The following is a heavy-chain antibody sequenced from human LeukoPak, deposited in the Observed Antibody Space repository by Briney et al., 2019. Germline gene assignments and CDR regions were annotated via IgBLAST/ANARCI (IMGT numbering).Heavy chain of an antibody. J-gene: IGHJ4*02. CDR1: GFNFANHA. V-gene: IGHV3-23*01. CDR3: ARGGGYYPIDY. Sequence: PGGSLRLSCAASGFNFANHAMSWVRQTAGKGLEWVSAISGGGDITYYADSVKGRFTISRDTSKNTLYLQVNSLRAEDTAIYYCARGGGYYPIDYWGQGTLVTVSS. CDR2: ISGGGDIT. D-gene: IGHD1-26*01.